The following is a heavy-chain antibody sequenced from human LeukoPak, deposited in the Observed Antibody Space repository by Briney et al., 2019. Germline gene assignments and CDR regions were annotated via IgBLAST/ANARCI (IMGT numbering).Heavy chain of an antibody. V-gene: IGHV3-30*02. CDR1: GFTFSSYG. CDR3: AKDLTTVTTQGDY. D-gene: IGHD4-17*01. CDR2: IRYDASDK. J-gene: IGHJ4*02. Sequence: PGGSLRLSCAASGFTFSSYGLHWVRQAPGKGLDWVAFIRYDASDKYYADSVKGRFTISRDNSKNTLFLQMNSLRTEDTAVYYCAKDLTTVTTQGDYWGQGTLVTVSS.